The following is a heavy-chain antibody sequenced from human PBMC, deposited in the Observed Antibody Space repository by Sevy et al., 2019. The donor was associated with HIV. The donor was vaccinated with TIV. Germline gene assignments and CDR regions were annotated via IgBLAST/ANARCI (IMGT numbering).Heavy chain of an antibody. D-gene: IGHD1-26*01. J-gene: IGHJ4*01. CDR2: ISYEGNET. CDR3: ARDGGYSVKWYPLY. V-gene: IGHV3-30-3*01. Sequence: GGSLRRSCAASGFAFSTHAMHWVRQAPGKGLEWVAVISYEGNETFYAASVEGRFTISRDNSKNMLSLQINSLRPEDTAVYYCARDGGYSVKWYPLYWGHGTLVTVSS. CDR1: GFAFSTHA.